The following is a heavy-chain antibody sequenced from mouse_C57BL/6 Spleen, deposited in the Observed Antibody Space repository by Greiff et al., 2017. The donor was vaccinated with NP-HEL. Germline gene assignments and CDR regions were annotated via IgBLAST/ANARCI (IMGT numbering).Heavy chain of an antibody. CDR1: GFTFSDYG. D-gene: IGHD4-1*01. V-gene: IGHV5-17*01. J-gene: IGHJ3*01. CDR2: ISSGSSTI. CDR3: ARGTGTAY. Sequence: EVKVEESGGGLVKPGGSLKLSCAASGFTFSDYGMHWVRQAPEKGLEWVAYISSGSSTIYYADTVKGRFTISRDIAKNTLFLQMTSLRSEDTAMYYCARGTGTAYWGQGTLVTVSA.